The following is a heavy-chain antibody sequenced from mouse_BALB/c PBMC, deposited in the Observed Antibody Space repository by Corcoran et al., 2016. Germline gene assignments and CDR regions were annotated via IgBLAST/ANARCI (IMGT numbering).Heavy chain of an antibody. J-gene: IGHJ3*01. Sequence: EVKLLESGGGLGQPGGSLQLSCAASGVDFSSYWMSWVRQAPGKGLEWIGEINPDSSTINYTPSLKDKFIISRDNAKNTLYLQMSKVRSEDTALYYCARQGHYGYAAYWGQGTLVTVSA. CDR2: INPDSSTI. D-gene: IGHD2-2*01. V-gene: IGHV4-1*02. CDR1: GVDFSSYW. CDR3: ARQGHYGYAAY.